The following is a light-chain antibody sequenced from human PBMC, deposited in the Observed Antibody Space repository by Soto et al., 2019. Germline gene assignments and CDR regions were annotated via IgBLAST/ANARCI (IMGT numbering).Light chain of an antibody. Sequence: EMVLTQSPGTLSLSRLGSGTRSFRARRSLDSGQLAWYQQKVGRAPRLLIHDAFMRATGIPDRFSGSGSGTDFTLTIARLEPQDFAVYYCQQYGDSPRTFGQGTRLEIK. CDR1: RSLDSGQ. CDR2: DAF. J-gene: IGKJ5*01. CDR3: QQYGDSPRT. V-gene: IGKV3-20*01.